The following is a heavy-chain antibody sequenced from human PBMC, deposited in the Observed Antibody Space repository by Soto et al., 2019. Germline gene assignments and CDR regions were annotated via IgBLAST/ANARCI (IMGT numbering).Heavy chain of an antibody. V-gene: IGHV4-38-2*02. Sequence: SETLSLTCAVSGYSISSDYSWGWIRQPPGKGLEWIGSIYHSGSTYYNPSLKNRVTIAVDTSKNHFSRKLSSVTAADTAVYYCAREGRTRLLLYWFDPWGQGALVTVSS. J-gene: IGHJ5*02. D-gene: IGHD1-1*01. CDR2: IYHSGST. CDR3: AREGRTRLLLYWFDP. CDR1: GYSISSDYS.